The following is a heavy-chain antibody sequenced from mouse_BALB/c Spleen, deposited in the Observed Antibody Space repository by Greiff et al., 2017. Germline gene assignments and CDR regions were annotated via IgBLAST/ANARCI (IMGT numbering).Heavy chain of an antibody. CDR1: GFSFTSYG. V-gene: IGHV2-9*02. J-gene: IGHJ4*01. CDR2: IWAGGST. D-gene: IGHD2-1*01. CDR3: TRGGNPYAMDY. Sequence: VHLVESGPGLVAPSQSLSITCTVSGFSFTSYGVHWVRQPPGKGLEWLGVIWAGGSTNYNSALMSRLSISKDNSKSQVFLKMNSLQTDDTAMYYCTRGGNPYAMDYWGQGTSVTVSS.